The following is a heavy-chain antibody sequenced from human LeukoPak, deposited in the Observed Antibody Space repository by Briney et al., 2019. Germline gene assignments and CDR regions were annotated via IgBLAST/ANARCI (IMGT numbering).Heavy chain of an antibody. D-gene: IGHD3-3*01. Sequence: ASVKVSCKASGYTFTSYYMHWVRQAPGQGLEWMGIINPSGGSTSYAQKFQGRVTMTRDMSTSTVYMELSSLRSEDTAVYYCARALTYYDFWRTHAFGIWGQGTMVTVSS. CDR3: ARALTYYDFWRTHAFGI. CDR1: GYTFTSYY. V-gene: IGHV1-46*01. CDR2: INPSGGST. J-gene: IGHJ3*02.